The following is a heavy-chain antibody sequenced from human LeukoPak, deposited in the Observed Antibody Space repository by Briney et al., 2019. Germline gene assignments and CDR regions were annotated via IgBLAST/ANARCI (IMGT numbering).Heavy chain of an antibody. V-gene: IGHV1-46*01. D-gene: IGHD3-22*01. CDR2: IDPSDGST. Sequence: ASVNLSCTASGYTLSSYYMDWVRQAPGQGLEWMGMIDPSDGSTTYAQKFQGRVTVTRDTSTSTVFMELSSLRSEDTAVYYCARDRSGLYYFDYWGQGTPVTVSS. J-gene: IGHJ4*02. CDR1: GYTLSSYY. CDR3: ARDRSGLYYFDY.